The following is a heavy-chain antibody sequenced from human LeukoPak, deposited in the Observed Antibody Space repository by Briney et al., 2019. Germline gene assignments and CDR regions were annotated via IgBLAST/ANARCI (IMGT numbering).Heavy chain of an antibody. CDR1: GGAISSSSYY. D-gene: IGHD3-22*01. CDR2: IYYSGST. Sequence: SETLSLTCTVSGGAISSSSYYWGWIRQPPGKGLEWLGSIYYSGSTYYNPSLKSRVTISVDTSKNQFSLKLSSVTAADTAVYYCARHYYYDSSGLDAFDIWGQGTMVTVSS. V-gene: IGHV4-39*01. J-gene: IGHJ3*02. CDR3: ARHYYYDSSGLDAFDI.